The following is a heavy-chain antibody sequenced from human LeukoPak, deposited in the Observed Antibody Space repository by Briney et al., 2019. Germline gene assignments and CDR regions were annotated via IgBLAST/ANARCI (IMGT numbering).Heavy chain of an antibody. D-gene: IGHD6-19*01. CDR2: ISYDGSDK. CDR1: GFTFSSYA. J-gene: IGHJ4*02. Sequence: GGSLRPSCAASGFTFSSYAMQWVRQARGKALEWVVVISYDGSDKNYADSVKGRFTISRDNSMDTLYLQMNSLRAEDTAVYYCARAVYRSGGYYFDYWGQGILVTVSS. CDR3: ARAVYRSGGYYFDY. V-gene: IGHV3-30*04.